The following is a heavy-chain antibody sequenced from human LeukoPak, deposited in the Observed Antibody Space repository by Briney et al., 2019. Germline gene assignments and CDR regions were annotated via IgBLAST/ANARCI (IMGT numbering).Heavy chain of an antibody. Sequence: GGSLRLSCAASGFTFSSYSMNWVRQAPGKGLEWVSSISSSSSYIYYADSVKGRFTISRDNAKNSLYLQMNSLRAEDTAAYYCAREEAIGSSWYHTYYFDYWGQGTLVTVSS. CDR1: GFTFSSYS. V-gene: IGHV3-21*01. D-gene: IGHD6-13*01. CDR2: ISSSSSYI. J-gene: IGHJ4*02. CDR3: AREEAIGSSWYHTYYFDY.